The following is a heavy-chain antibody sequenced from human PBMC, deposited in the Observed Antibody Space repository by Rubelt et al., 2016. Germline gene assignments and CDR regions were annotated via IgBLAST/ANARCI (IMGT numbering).Heavy chain of an antibody. CDR3: ARCSGSSWYSTGPVDY. V-gene: IGHV4-34*11. Sequence: QVQLQQWGAGLLKPSETLSLTCAVYGGSFSGYYWSWIRQPPGKGLEWIGYIYYSGSTNYNPPLKGWVPISGDTSKNQVSLKLSSVTAADTAVYYCARCSGSSWYSTGPVDYWGQGTLVTVSS. CDR2: IYYSGST. CDR1: GGSFSGYY. D-gene: IGHD6-13*01. J-gene: IGHJ4*02.